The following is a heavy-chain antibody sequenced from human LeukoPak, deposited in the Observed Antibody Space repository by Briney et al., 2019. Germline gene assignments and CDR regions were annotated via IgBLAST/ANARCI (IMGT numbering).Heavy chain of an antibody. V-gene: IGHV1-2*04. J-gene: IGHJ1*01. D-gene: IGHD3-10*01. CDR3: ARGKPLGGGIGHFQH. Sequence: AASVKVSCKASGYTFTGYYMHWVRQAPGQGLEWMGWINPNSGGTNYAQKFQGWVTMTRDTSISTAYMELSRLRSDDTAVYYCARGKPLGGGIGHFQHWGQGTLVTVSS. CDR1: GYTFTGYY. CDR2: INPNSGGT.